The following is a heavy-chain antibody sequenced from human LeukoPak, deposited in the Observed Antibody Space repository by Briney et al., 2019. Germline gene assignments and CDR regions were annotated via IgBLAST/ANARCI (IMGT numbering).Heavy chain of an antibody. Sequence: SETLSLTCAVYGGSFSGYSWSWIRQPPGKGLEWIGEINHSGSTNYNPSLKSRVTISVDTSKNQFSLKLSSVTAADTAVYYCASSHLIYYFDYWGQGILVTVSS. CDR3: ASSHLIYYFDY. V-gene: IGHV4-34*01. CDR1: GGSFSGYS. D-gene: IGHD2/OR15-2a*01. CDR2: INHSGST. J-gene: IGHJ4*02.